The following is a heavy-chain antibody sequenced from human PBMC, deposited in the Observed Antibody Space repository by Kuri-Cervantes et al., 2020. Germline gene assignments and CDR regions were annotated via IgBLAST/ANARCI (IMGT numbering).Heavy chain of an antibody. J-gene: IGHJ6*02. CDR3: ARSAYYDFWSGYYSGYYYGMDV. V-gene: IGHV1-24*01. CDR2: FDPEDGET. D-gene: IGHD3-3*01. CDR1: GYTLTELS. Sequence: ASVKVSCKVSGYTLTELSMHWVRQAPGKGLEWMGGFDPEDGETIYAQKFQGRVTMTRNTSISTAYMELSSLRSEDTAVYYCARSAYYDFWSGYYSGYYYGMDVWGQGTTVTVSS.